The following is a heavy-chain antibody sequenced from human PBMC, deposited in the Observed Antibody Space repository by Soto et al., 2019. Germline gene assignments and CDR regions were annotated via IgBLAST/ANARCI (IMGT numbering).Heavy chain of an antibody. Sequence: PGGSLRLSCAASGFTFSTYGMHWVRQAPGKGLEWVAAISSDGSYKFYADSVEGRFTISRDNSKNTLYLQMSSLSAEDTAVYYCATPYSSGPDALDVWGQGTTVTVSS. V-gene: IGHV3-30*03. CDR2: ISSDGSYK. J-gene: IGHJ3*01. D-gene: IGHD6-19*01. CDR1: GFTFSTYG. CDR3: ATPYSSGPDALDV.